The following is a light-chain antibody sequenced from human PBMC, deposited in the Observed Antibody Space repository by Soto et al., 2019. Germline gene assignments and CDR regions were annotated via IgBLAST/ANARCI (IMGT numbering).Light chain of an antibody. CDR1: SSDAGTYNL. J-gene: IGLJ1*01. CDR3: CSDADSTTYV. CDR2: EGS. Sequence: QSALTQPASVSGSPGQSITISCTGTSSDAGTYNLVSWYQQHPGKAPKLMIYEGSKWPSGVSNRFSGSKSGNTASLTISGLQAEDEADYYCCSDADSTTYVFGTGTKLTVL. V-gene: IGLV2-23*01.